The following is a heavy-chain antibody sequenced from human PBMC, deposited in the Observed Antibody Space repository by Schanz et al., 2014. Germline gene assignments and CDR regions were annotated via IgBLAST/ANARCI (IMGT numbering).Heavy chain of an antibody. D-gene: IGHD2-21*01. V-gene: IGHV3-30-3*01. CDR3: ARDLEGYDGGGGSFDP. CDR1: GFTFSSYA. CDR2: ISYDGRNK. J-gene: IGHJ5*02. Sequence: QVQLVESGGGVVQPGRSLRLSCAASGFTFSSYAMHWVRQAPGKGLEWVAVISYDGRNKYYADSVKGRFTISRDNSKNTLYLQMNSLRAEDTAVYYCARDLEGYDGGGGSFDPWGQGTLVTVSS.